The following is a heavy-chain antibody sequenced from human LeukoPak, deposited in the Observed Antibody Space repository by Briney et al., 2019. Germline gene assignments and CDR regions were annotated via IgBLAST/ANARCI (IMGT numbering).Heavy chain of an antibody. D-gene: IGHD4-17*01. CDR3: ARDLKPSTVTTGVY. Sequence: ASVKVSCKASGGTFSSYAISWVRQAPGQGLEWMGWISAYNGNTNYAQKLQGRVTMTTDTSTSTAYMELRSLRSDDTAVYYCARDLKPSTVTTGVYWGQGTLVTVSS. V-gene: IGHV1-18*01. CDR1: GGTFSSYA. CDR2: ISAYNGNT. J-gene: IGHJ4*02.